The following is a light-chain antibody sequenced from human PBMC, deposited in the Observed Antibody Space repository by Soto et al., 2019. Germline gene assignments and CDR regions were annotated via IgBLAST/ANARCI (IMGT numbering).Light chain of an antibody. CDR1: QSILYSSNNKNY. J-gene: IGKJ4*01. Sequence: DFVMTQSPDSLAVSLGERATINCKSSQSILYSSNNKNYLAWYQQKPGQPPKLLIYWASTRESGVPDRFSGSGSGIDFTLTISSLQAEDVAVYYCKQYYNNPLTFGGGTKVEIK. CDR3: KQYYNNPLT. V-gene: IGKV4-1*01. CDR2: WAS.